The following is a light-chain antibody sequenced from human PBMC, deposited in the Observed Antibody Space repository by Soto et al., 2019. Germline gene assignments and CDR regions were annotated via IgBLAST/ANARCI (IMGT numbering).Light chain of an antibody. Sequence: QSVPTQPASVSGSPGQSITISCTGTSSDVGGYNYVSWYQHHPGKAPKLMIYEVSNRPSGVSNRFSGSKSGNTASLTISGLQAEDEADYYCTSYTSSNTVVFGGGTKLTVL. CDR3: TSYTSSNTVV. CDR2: EVS. V-gene: IGLV2-14*01. CDR1: SSDVGGYNY. J-gene: IGLJ2*01.